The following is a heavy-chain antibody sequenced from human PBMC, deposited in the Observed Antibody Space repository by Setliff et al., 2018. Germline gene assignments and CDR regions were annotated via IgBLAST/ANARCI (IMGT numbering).Heavy chain of an antibody. CDR2: VYYSGNT. CDR3: AREQWLDPPGYYYMDV. CDR1: GGSFSGYY. D-gene: IGHD6-19*01. Sequence: ETLSLTCAVCGGSFSGYYWGWIRQPPGKGLEWIGCVYYSGNTYYSPSLESRVTMFVDTSKNQFSLMLYSVTAADMAVYYCAREQWLDPPGYYYMDVWAKGTTVTVSS. J-gene: IGHJ6*03. V-gene: IGHV4-34*01.